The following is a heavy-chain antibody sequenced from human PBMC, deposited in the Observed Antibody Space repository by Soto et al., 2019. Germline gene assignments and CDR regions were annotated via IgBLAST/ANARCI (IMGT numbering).Heavy chain of an antibody. V-gene: IGHV5-51*01. J-gene: IGHJ5*02. D-gene: IGHD2-21*01. Sequence: PGEPLKISCKASGYSFTSDWIGWVRQMPGKGLEWMGIIYPRDSDTRYSPSFQGQVTISADKSTNTAYLQWGTLKASDTAMYYCARLMVVATPAGWFDPWGQGTLVTVSS. CDR3: ARLMVVATPAGWFDP. CDR1: GYSFTSDW. CDR2: IYPRDSDT.